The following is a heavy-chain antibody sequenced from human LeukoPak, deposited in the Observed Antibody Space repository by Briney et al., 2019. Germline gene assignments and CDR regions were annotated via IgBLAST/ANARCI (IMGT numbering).Heavy chain of an antibody. V-gene: IGHV1-69*06. Sequence: SVKVSCKASGGTFSCYAISWVRQAPGQGLEWMGGIIPIFGTANYAQKFQGRVTITADKSTSTAYMELSSLRSEDTAVYYCARGGGGYYYYYMDVWGKGTTVTVSS. CDR2: IIPIFGTA. D-gene: IGHD3-22*01. J-gene: IGHJ6*03. CDR3: ARGGGGYYYYYMDV. CDR1: GGTFSCYA.